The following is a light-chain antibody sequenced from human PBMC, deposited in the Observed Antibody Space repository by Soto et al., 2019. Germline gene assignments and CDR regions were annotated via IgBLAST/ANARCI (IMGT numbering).Light chain of an antibody. J-gene: IGKJ1*01. V-gene: IGKV3-15*01. CDR2: GAA. CDR1: QTINNN. CDR3: QQYNIWPQT. Sequence: VMKQALATLSVTPGERATLSCRASQTINNNVAWYQLKDGQVPRLLIYGAATRATDVPARFSGSGSGTEFTLTISSLQSEDFAEYHCQQYNIWPQTFGQGTKVDIK.